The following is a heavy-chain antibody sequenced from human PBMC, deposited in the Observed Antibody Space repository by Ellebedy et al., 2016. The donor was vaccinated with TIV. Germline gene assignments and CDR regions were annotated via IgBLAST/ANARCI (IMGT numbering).Heavy chain of an antibody. CDR2: IRSETSGGTP. CDR1: GFTFGDFG. Sequence: GESLKISCTASGFTFGDFGMSWFRQAPGKGLEWVGFIRSETSGGTPEYAASVKGRFTLSRDDSKSIAYLQMRSLKTDDTAVYYCTREGMADLGDSEFDYWGQGTLVTVSS. CDR3: TREGMADLGDSEFDY. D-gene: IGHD4-17*01. J-gene: IGHJ4*02. V-gene: IGHV3-49*03.